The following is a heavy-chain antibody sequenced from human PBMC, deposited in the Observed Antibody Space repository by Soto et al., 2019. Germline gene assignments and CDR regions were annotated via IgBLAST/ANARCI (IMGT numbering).Heavy chain of an antibody. D-gene: IGHD3-3*01. CDR2: IYDSGST. CDR3: ARGFGPPTYYDFWSGPPYYGMDV. J-gene: IGHJ6*02. Sequence: SETLSLTCTVSGGSISSYYWSWIRQPPGKGLEWIGYIYDSGSTNYNPSLKSRVTISVDTSKNQFSLKLSSVTAAYTAVYYCARGFGPPTYYDFWSGPPYYGMDVWGQGTTVTVSS. V-gene: IGHV4-59*01. CDR1: GGSISSYY.